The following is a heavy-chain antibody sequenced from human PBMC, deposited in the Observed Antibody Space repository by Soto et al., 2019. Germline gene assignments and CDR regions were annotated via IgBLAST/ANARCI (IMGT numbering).Heavy chain of an antibody. CDR3: YQGPCGGDCQGDY. CDR2: IYYSGST. Sequence: QLQLQESGPGLVKPSETLSLTCTVSGGSISSSSYYWGWIRQPPGKGLEWIGSIYYSGSTYYNPSLKSRVTISVDTSKNQFSLKLSSVTAADPAVYFAYQGPCGGDCQGDYWGQGTLVTVSS. J-gene: IGHJ4*02. D-gene: IGHD2-21*02. CDR1: GGSISSSSYY. V-gene: IGHV4-39*01.